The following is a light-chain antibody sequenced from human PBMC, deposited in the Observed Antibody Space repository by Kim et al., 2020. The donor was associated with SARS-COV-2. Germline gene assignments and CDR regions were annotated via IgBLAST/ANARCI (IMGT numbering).Light chain of an antibody. CDR2: LAS. Sequence: EPASSSCKSSQSLLQTNGYNFLEWCSQKPGQAPQLLIFLASNRASGVPHRFSGSGSGTNFTLRISRVEAEDVAIYYCMQPLLPWTFGQGTKVDIK. CDR3: MQPLLPWT. V-gene: IGKV2-28*01. J-gene: IGKJ1*01. CDR1: QSLLQTNGYNF.